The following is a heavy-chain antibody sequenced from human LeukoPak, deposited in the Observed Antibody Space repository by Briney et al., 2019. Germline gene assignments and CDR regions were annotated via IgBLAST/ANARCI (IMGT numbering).Heavy chain of an antibody. CDR2: IYHSGST. CDR1: GYSISSGYY. V-gene: IGHV4-38-2*02. J-gene: IGHJ3*02. CDR3: ARHKDAFDI. Sequence: SGPGLVKPSETLSLTCTVPGYSISSGYYWGWIRQPPGKGLEWIGSIYHSGSTYYNPSLKSRVTISVDTSKNQFSLKLSSVTAADTAVYYCARHKDAFDIWGQGTMVTVSS.